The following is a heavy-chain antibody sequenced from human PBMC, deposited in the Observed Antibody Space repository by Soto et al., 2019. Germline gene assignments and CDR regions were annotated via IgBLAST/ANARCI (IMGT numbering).Heavy chain of an antibody. V-gene: IGHV1-69*02. J-gene: IGHJ4*02. CDR1: GGTFSSYT. D-gene: IGHD6-19*01. Sequence: QVQLVQSGAEVKKPGSSVKVSCNASGGTFSSYTISWVRQAPGEGLEWMGRIIPILGIANYAQKFQGRVTTTADKSTSTAYMELSSLRSEDTAVYYCAHSSGWYDYWGQGILVTVSS. CDR2: IIPILGIA. CDR3: AHSSGWYDY.